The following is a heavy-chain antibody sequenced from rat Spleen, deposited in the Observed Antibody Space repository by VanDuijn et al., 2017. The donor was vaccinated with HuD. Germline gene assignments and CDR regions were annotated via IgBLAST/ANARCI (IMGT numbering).Heavy chain of an antibody. CDR3: VREAFGVDY. CDR2: INKDSGTI. Sequence: EVKLVESGGGLVQPGRSLKLSCAASGFNFNDYWMGWVRQAPGKGLEWIGKINKDSGTINYTPSLKDKLTISRDNAQNTLYLQMSKLGSEDTAIYYCVREAFGVDYWGQGVMVTVSS. V-gene: IGHV4-2*01. CDR1: GFNFNDYW. D-gene: IGHD4-3*01. J-gene: IGHJ2*01.